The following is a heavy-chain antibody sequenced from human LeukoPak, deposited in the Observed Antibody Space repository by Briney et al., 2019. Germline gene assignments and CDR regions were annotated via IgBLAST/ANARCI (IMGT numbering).Heavy chain of an antibody. D-gene: IGHD5-24*01. V-gene: IGHV3-30*03. CDR2: ISYDGSNK. CDR1: GFTFSSYG. Sequence: GGSLRLSCAASGFTFSSYGMHWVRQAPGKGLEWVAVISYDGSNKYYADSVKGRFTISRDNPKNTLYVQMNSLRAEDTAVYYCARDPGGPRDGYPKWAFDIWGQGTMVTVSS. J-gene: IGHJ3*02. CDR3: ARDPGGPRDGYPKWAFDI.